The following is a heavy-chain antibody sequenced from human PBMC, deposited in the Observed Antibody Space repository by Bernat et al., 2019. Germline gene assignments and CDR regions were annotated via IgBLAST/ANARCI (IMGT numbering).Heavy chain of an antibody. Sequence: EVQLVESGGGLVQPGGSLKLSCAASGFTFSGSAMHWVRQASVKGLEWVGRIRSKANSYATAYAASVKGRFTISRDDSKNTAYLQMNRLKTEDTAVYYCTPLWFGEAPYYYGMDVWGQGTTVTVSS. V-gene: IGHV3-73*01. CDR3: TPLWFGEAPYYYGMDV. J-gene: IGHJ6*02. D-gene: IGHD3-10*01. CDR1: GFTFSGSA. CDR2: IRSKANSYAT.